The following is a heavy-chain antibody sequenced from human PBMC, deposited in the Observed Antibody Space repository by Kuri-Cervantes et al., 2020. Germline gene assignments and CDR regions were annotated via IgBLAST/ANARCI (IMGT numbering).Heavy chain of an antibody. V-gene: IGHV7-4-1*02. CDR3: ARRSAAGTLYYGMDV. D-gene: IGHD6-13*01. CDR1: GYTFTSYG. J-gene: IGHJ6*02. Sequence: ASVKVSCKASGYTFTSYGVSWVRQAPGQGLEWMGWINTNTGNPTYAQGFTGRFVFSLDTSVSTAYLQISSLKAEDTAVYYCARRSAAGTLYYGMDVWGQGTTVTVSS. CDR2: INTNTGNP.